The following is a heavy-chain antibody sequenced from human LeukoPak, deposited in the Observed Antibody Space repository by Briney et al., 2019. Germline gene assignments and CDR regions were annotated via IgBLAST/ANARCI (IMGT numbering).Heavy chain of an antibody. Sequence: GGSLRLSCAASGFTFSSYAMHWVCQAPGKGLEWVAVISYDGSNKYYADSVKGRFTISRDNSKNTLYLQMNSLRADDTAVYSCASPDLSPWGQGTLVTVSS. CDR1: GFTFSSYA. J-gene: IGHJ5*02. V-gene: IGHV3-30-3*01. CDR3: ASPDLSP. CDR2: ISYDGSNK.